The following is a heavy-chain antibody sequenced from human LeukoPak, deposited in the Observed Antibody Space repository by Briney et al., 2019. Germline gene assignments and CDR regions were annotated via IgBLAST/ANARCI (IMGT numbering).Heavy chain of an antibody. CDR3: ASDNRAYSDTSGPGGFLDY. J-gene: IGHJ4*02. Sequence: ASVKVSCKASGYTFTNYGIFWVRQAPGQGLEWMGWIGGYNGNTNYAQRVQGRVTMTTETSTSTAYMELRSLRSDDTAVYYCASDNRAYSDTSGPGGFLDYWGQGTLVTVSS. D-gene: IGHD3-22*01. CDR2: IGGYNGNT. V-gene: IGHV1-18*01. CDR1: GYTFTNYG.